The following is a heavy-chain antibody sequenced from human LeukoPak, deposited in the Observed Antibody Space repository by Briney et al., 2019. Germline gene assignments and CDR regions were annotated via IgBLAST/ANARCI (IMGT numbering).Heavy chain of an antibody. D-gene: IGHD3-16*01. CDR1: GFTFSSYW. CDR3: ARDVGEWFHRTNWFDP. Sequence: PGGALRLSCAASGFTFSSYWMHWVRQAPGKGLDWVSRINSDRSSTSYADSVKGRFTISRYNAKYPLYLQMNSLKAGDTAVYYCARDVGEWFHRTNWFDPWGQGTLVTVSS. CDR2: INSDRSST. J-gene: IGHJ5*02. V-gene: IGHV3-74*01.